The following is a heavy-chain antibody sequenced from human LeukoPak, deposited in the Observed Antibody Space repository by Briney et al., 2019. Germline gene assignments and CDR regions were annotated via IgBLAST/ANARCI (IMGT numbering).Heavy chain of an antibody. D-gene: IGHD3-22*01. CDR2: ISWNSGSI. CDR3: AKDTGYYYDSSNYLGY. Sequence: PGGSLRLSCAASGFTFSSYSMNWVRQAPGKGLEWVSGISWNSGSIGYVDSVKGRFTISRDNAKNSLYLQMNSLRAEDTALYYCAKDTGYYYDSSNYLGYWGQGTLVTVSS. CDR1: GFTFSSYS. V-gene: IGHV3-9*01. J-gene: IGHJ4*02.